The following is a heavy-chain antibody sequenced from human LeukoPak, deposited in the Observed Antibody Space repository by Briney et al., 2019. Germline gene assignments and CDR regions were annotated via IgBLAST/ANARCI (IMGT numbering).Heavy chain of an antibody. CDR1: GFTFDDHA. V-gene: IGHV3-9*01. CDR3: AKAKWLQSPFDY. D-gene: IGHD5-24*01. CDR2: INWNSDAI. Sequence: PGRSLRLSCAASGFTFDDHAMHWVRQAPGKGLEWVSGINWNSDAIDYADSVRGRFTVSRDNSKNSLYLQMNSLRGEDTALYYCAKAKWLQSPFDYWGQGTLVTVSS. J-gene: IGHJ4*02.